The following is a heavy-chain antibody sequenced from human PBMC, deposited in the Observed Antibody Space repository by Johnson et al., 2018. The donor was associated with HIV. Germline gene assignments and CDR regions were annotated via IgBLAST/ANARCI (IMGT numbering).Heavy chain of an antibody. CDR3: ARVTKYYFDSSVDAFDI. CDR2: ISYDGVNK. J-gene: IGHJ3*02. V-gene: IGHV3-30*03. CDR1: GFTFSSYW. Sequence: MQLVESGGRLVKPGGSLRLSCAVSGFTFSSYWMHWVRQAPGKGLEWVAVISYDGVNKYYADSVKGRFTVSRDNSKNTLYLQMTSLRTEDTAVYFCARVTKYYFDSSVDAFDIWGQGTVVTVSS. D-gene: IGHD3-22*01.